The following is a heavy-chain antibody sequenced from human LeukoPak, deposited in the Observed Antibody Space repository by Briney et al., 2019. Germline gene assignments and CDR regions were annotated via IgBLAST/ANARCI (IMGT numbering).Heavy chain of an antibody. V-gene: IGHV3-48*01. CDR3: ARGVDD. CDR2: ITSSSTSM. Sequence: GGSLRLSRAASGFTFNGYNMNWVRQAPGKGLEWVSHITSSSTSMYYTDSVKGRFTISRDNAHNSLYLQMNGLRAEDTAVYYCARGVDDWGQGTLVTVSS. J-gene: IGHJ4*02. CDR1: GFTFNGYN.